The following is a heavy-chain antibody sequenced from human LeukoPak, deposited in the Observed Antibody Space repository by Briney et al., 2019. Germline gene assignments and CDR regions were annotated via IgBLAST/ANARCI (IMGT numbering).Heavy chain of an antibody. CDR2: IRSKAYGGTP. Sequence: GGSLRLSCSASGFMSGDYAVSWVRQAPGKGLEWVGFIRSKAYGGTPEYAASVKGRFTISREEYISIAYLEMNSLKAEDTAVYYCTQSTYDFWSGYIDYWGQGTLVTVSS. CDR3: TQSTYDFWSGYIDY. V-gene: IGHV3-49*04. J-gene: IGHJ4*02. CDR1: GFMSGDYA. D-gene: IGHD3-3*01.